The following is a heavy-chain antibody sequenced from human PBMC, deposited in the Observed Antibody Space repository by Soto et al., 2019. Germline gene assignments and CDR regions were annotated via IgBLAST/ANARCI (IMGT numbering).Heavy chain of an antibody. CDR1: GYTFTGYY. J-gene: IGHJ4*02. D-gene: IGHD5-18*01. V-gene: IGHV1-2*04. CDR2: INPNSGGT. Sequence: EASVKVSCKASGYTFTGYYMHWVRQAPGQGLEWMGWINPNSGGTNYAQKFQGWVTMTRDTSISTAYMELSRLRSDDTAVYYCARAEYSYGRLFDYWGQGTLVTVSS. CDR3: ARAEYSYGRLFDY.